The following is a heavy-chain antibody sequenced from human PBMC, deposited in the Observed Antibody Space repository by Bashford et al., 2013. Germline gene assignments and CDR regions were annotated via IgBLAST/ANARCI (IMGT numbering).Heavy chain of an antibody. CDR3: AGVSSQGIAAVFDF. CDR1: GGSINSHS. D-gene: IGHD6-13*01. CDR2: MFMTGRT. Sequence: SETLSLTCTVSGGSINSHSWSWIRQPPGKGLEWIGHMFMTGRTTYNPSLRSRVTISVDTSKNQFSLNVSSVTAADTAIYYCAGVSSQGIAAVFDFWGQGTLVTVSS. V-gene: IGHV4-4*08. J-gene: IGHJ4*02.